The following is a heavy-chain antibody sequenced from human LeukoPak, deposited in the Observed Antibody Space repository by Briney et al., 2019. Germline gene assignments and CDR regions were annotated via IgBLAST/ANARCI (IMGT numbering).Heavy chain of an antibody. Sequence: PGGSLRLSCAASGFTFSSYSMNWVRQAPGKGLEWVSSISSSSSYIYYADSVKGRFTISRDNAKNSLYLQMNSLRAEDTAVYCCARRAGAYSHPYDYWGQGTLVTVSS. D-gene: IGHD4/OR15-4a*01. CDR2: ISSSSSYI. CDR3: ARRAGAYSHPYDY. CDR1: GFTFSSYS. V-gene: IGHV3-21*01. J-gene: IGHJ4*02.